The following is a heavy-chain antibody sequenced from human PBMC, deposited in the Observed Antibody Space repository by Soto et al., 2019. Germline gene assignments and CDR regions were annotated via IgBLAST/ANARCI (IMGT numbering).Heavy chain of an antibody. CDR2: IYYSGST. D-gene: IGHD3-10*01. J-gene: IGHJ6*02. CDR1: GGSISSGGYY. V-gene: IGHV4-31*03. Sequence: SETLSLTCTVSGGSISSGGYYWSWIRQHPGKGLEWIGYIYYSGSTYYNPSLKSRVTISVDTSKNQFSLKLSSVTAADTAVYYCARDLLNYYGSGSYSYYYYGMDVWGQGTTVTVS. CDR3: ARDLLNYYGSGSYSYYYYGMDV.